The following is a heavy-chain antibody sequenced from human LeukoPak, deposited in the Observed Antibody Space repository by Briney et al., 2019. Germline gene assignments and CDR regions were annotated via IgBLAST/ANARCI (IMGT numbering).Heavy chain of an antibody. CDR1: GYTFTSYA. Sequence: ASVKVSCKASGYTFTSYAMHWVRQAPGQGLEWMGWITPSGGTNYPQKFQGRVAITRDTSITTAYMDLSRLTSDDTAVYYCARDRYGNGFAHFDYWGQGALVTVSS. V-gene: IGHV1-2*02. CDR2: ITPSGGT. D-gene: IGHD5-24*01. J-gene: IGHJ4*02. CDR3: ARDRYGNGFAHFDY.